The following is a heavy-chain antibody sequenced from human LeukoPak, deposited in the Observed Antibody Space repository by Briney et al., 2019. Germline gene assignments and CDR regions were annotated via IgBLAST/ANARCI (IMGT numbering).Heavy chain of an antibody. Sequence: GGSLRLSCAASGFTFSSYAMSWVRQAPGEGLEWVSVISVSGDITYYADSVKGRFTISRDNSKNTLYLQMDSLRAEDTAVYYCATEFVGTTAAGVFDYWGQGTLVPVSS. V-gene: IGHV3-23*01. CDR3: ATEFVGTTAAGVFDY. D-gene: IGHD6-25*01. CDR1: GFTFSSYA. J-gene: IGHJ4*02. CDR2: ISVSGDIT.